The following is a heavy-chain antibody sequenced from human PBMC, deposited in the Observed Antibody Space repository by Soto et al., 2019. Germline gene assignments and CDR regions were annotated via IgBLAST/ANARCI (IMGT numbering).Heavy chain of an antibody. CDR1: GGSISSYY. Sequence: SSETLSLTCTVSGGSISSYYWSWIRQPPGKGLEWIGYIYYSGSTNYNPSLKSRVTISVDTSKNQFSLKLSSVTAADTAVYYCARDPSIVGATIRSGWWFDPWGQGTLVTVSS. CDR2: IYYSGST. V-gene: IGHV4-59*01. CDR3: ARDPSIVGATIRSGWWFDP. D-gene: IGHD1-26*01. J-gene: IGHJ5*02.